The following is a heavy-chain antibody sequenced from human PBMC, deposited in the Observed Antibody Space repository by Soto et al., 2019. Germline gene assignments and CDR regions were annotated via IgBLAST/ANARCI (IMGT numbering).Heavy chain of an antibody. CDR1: GFTFDDYT. J-gene: IGHJ5*02. CDR2: ISWDGGST. CDR3: AKAYYYDSSGNWFDP. Sequence: GGSLRLSCAASGFTFDDYTMHWVRQAPGKGLEWVSLISWDGGSTYYADSVKGRFTISRDNSKNSLYLQMNSLRTEDTALYYCAKAYYYDSSGNWFDPWGQGTLVTVSS. V-gene: IGHV3-43*01. D-gene: IGHD3-22*01.